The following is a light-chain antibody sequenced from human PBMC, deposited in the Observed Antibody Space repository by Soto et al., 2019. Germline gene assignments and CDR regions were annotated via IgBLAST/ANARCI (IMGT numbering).Light chain of an antibody. J-gene: IGKJ5*01. CDR1: QNIGSF. Sequence: DIQMTQSPSSLSASIVYRVTITXXASQNIGSFLNWYQQKPGEAPRLLVYSAFRIQSGVPSRFNASGSGTDFTLSISSLQPEDFSTYYCQQGSTTPITFGLGTRLEIK. V-gene: IGKV1-39*01. CDR2: SAF. CDR3: QQGSTTPIT.